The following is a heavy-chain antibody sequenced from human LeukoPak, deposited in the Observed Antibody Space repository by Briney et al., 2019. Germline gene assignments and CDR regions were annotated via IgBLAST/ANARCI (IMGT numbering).Heavy chain of an antibody. CDR2: IIPIFGTA. Sequence: SVKVSCKASGGTFSSYAISWVRHAPGQGLEWMGGIIPIFGTANYAQKFQGRVTITTDESTSTAYMELSSLRSEDTAVYYCARSGITGTTVSNYYYYYYMDVWGKGTTVTVSS. CDR1: GGTFSSYA. J-gene: IGHJ6*03. D-gene: IGHD1-7*01. CDR3: ARSGITGTTVSNYYYYYYMDV. V-gene: IGHV1-69*05.